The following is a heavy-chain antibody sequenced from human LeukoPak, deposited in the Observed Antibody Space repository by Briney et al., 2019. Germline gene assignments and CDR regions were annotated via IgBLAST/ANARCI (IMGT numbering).Heavy chain of an antibody. CDR1: GGSISSSSYY. J-gene: IGHJ4*02. V-gene: IGHV4-39*07. Sequence: SETLSLTCTVSGGSISSSSYYWGWIRQPPGKGLEWIGSIYYGGSTYYNPSLKSRVTISVDTSKNQFSLKLSSVTAADTAVYYCARDWGVGATGYWGQGTLATVSS. D-gene: IGHD1-26*01. CDR2: IYYGGST. CDR3: ARDWGVGATGY.